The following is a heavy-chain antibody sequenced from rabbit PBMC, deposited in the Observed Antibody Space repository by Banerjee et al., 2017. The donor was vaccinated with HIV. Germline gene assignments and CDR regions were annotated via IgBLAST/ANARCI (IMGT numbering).Heavy chain of an antibody. CDR1: GFDFSSSYY. CDR2: IYGGSSGTT. D-gene: IGHD2-1*01. CDR3: ARDDYGDYDYFDF. V-gene: IGHV1S45*01. J-gene: IGHJ4*01. Sequence: QERLKETGGGLVQPGGSLTLSCKASGFDFSSSYYMCWVRQAPGKGLEWIACIYGGSSGTTYYASWAKGRFTISKTSSTTVTLQMTSLTAADTASYFCARDDYGDYDYFDFGGPGTLVTVS.